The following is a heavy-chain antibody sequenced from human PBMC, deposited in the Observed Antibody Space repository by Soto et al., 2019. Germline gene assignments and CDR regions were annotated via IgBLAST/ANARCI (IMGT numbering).Heavy chain of an antibody. D-gene: IGHD3-3*01. Sequence: QVQLVQSGGGLVKPGGSLRLSCAASGFKFSDYHMSWIRQAQGKGLEWISYISSSGSYTTYTDSVKGRFTISRDNARRSLYLQMDSLRGEDTAVYYCACVAPTIFGAQFHHNLVDVWGQGTTVTVAS. J-gene: IGHJ6*02. CDR3: ACVAPTIFGAQFHHNLVDV. CDR1: GFKFSDYH. V-gene: IGHV3-11*06. CDR2: ISSSGSYT.